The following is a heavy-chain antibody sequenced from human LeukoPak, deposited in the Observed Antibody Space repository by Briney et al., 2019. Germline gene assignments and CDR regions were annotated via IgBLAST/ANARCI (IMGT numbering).Heavy chain of an antibody. Sequence: PGGSLRLSCATSGFTFSNCGMSWVRQAPGKGLQWLSVIGGDGTTYYADSVKGRFTVSRDNSENTLYLQMNSLRAADTAVYYCSKGPYGLGIYYGMDVWGQGTTVAV. CDR1: GFTFSNCG. CDR2: IGGDGTT. D-gene: IGHD3-10*01. CDR3: SKGPYGLGIYYGMDV. J-gene: IGHJ6*02. V-gene: IGHV3-23*01.